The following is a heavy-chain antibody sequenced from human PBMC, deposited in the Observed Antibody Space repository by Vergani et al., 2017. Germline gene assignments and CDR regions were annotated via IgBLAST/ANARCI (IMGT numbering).Heavy chain of an antibody. Sequence: EGQLVESGGGLVKPGGSLRLSCAASEFTFSDVWMSWVRQAPGKGLEWVARIKSNADGGSADYAASVKGRFIISIDDSKNFLYLQMNSPKIEDTALYFCTAEKEVAFYYSYYHMDVWGKGTTVTVSS. CDR2: IKSNADGGSA. V-gene: IGHV3-15*01. D-gene: IGHD2-21*01. CDR3: TAEKEVAFYYSYYHMDV. CDR1: EFTFSDVW. J-gene: IGHJ6*03.